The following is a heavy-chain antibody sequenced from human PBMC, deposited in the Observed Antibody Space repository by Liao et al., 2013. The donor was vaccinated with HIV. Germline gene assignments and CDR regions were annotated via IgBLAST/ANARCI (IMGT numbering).Heavy chain of an antibody. CDR2: ISTSGGT. CDR3: ARGVPPDY. V-gene: IGHV4-4*07. Sequence: QVQLQESGPGVVKPSHILSLTCTVSGGSISSYYWNWIRQPAGKGLEWIGRISTSGGTHYNPSLRSRVTLSVDTSRNQLSLNLNSVTAADTAVYFCARGVPPDYWGQGILVTVSS. D-gene: IGHD5/OR15-5a*01. CDR1: GGSISSYY. J-gene: IGHJ4*02.